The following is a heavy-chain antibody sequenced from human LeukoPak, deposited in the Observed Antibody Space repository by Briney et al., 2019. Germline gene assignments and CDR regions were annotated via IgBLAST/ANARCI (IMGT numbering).Heavy chain of an antibody. CDR1: GFTFSSYE. CDR2: ISGSGGST. D-gene: IGHD5-12*01. V-gene: IGHV3-23*01. Sequence: GGSLRLSCAASGFTFSSYEMNWVRQAPGKGLEWVSGISGSGGSTYYADPVKGRFTISRDNSKNTLYLQMNSLRAEDTAVYYCAKGHSIYSGFGLDYWGQGTLVTVSS. J-gene: IGHJ4*02. CDR3: AKGHSIYSGFGLDY.